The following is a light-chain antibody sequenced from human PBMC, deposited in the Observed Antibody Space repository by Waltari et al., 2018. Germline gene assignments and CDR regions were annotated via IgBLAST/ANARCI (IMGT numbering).Light chain of an antibody. Sequence: QTVVTQEPSLTVSPGGTVTPTFASSTGPVASAHSPTWFQQMPGQAPRALMFSSTNKYSWTPARFSGSLLGGKAALTLSSVQPEDEADYYCLLHFGGDQLVFGGGTRLTVL. CDR2: SST. J-gene: IGLJ3*02. V-gene: IGLV7-43*01. CDR1: TGPVASAHS. CDR3: LLHFGGDQLV.